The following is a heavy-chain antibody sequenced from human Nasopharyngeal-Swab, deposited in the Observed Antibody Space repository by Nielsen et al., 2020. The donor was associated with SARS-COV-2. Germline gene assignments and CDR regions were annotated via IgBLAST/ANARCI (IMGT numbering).Heavy chain of an antibody. J-gene: IGHJ6*02. CDR1: GFTLSTYA. D-gene: IGHD3-9*01. Sequence: GESLKISCEASGFTLSTYAMHWVRQAPGKGLEWVAVISYDGSNKYYADSVKGRFTISRDNAKNSLYLQMNSLRAEDTAVYYCARGCVLTGPSCYYYGMDVWGQGTTVTVSS. CDR3: ARGCVLTGPSCYYYGMDV. V-gene: IGHV3-30-3*01. CDR2: ISYDGSNK.